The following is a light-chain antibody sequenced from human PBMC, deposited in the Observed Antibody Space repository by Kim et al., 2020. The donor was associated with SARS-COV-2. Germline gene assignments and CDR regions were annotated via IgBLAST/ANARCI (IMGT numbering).Light chain of an antibody. V-gene: IGLV1-44*01. Sequence: GQRVTASCSGSSSNIGSNTVNWYQQLPGTAPKLRIYSNNQRPSGVPDRFSGSKSGTSASLAISGLQSEDEADYYCAAWDDSLNGVVFGGGTQLTVL. CDR2: SNN. J-gene: IGLJ2*01. CDR1: SSNIGSNT. CDR3: AAWDDSLNGVV.